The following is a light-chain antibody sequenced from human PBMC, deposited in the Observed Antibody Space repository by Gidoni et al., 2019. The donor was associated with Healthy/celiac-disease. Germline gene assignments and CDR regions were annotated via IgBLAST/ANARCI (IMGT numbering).Light chain of an antibody. J-gene: IGKJ2*01. CDR3: QQYGASPMYT. Sequence: DIVVTQSPGTLSLSPGERATLSCRASQSISSSYLAWYQQKPGQAPRLLIYGASYRATCIPDRFSGSGSGTDFTLTISRLEPEDFAVYYCQQYGASPMYTFGQGTKLEIK. V-gene: IGKV3-20*01. CDR1: QSISSSY. CDR2: GAS.